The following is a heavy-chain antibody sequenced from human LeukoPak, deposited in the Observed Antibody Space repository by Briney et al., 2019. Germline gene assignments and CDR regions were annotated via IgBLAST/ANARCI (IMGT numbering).Heavy chain of an antibody. CDR1: GYTFTSYA. D-gene: IGHD6-13*01. V-gene: IGHV1-3*01. Sequence: ASVKVSCKASGYTFTSYAMHWVRQAPGQRLEWMGWINAGNGNTKYSQKFQGRVTITRDTSASTAYKELSSLRSEDTAVYYCARDQARIAAALGYWGQGTLVTVSS. CDR2: INAGNGNT. J-gene: IGHJ4*02. CDR3: ARDQARIAAALGY.